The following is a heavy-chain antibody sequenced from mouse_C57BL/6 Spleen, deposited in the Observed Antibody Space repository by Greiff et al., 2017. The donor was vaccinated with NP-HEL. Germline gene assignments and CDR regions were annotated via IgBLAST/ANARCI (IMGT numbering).Heavy chain of an antibody. CDR1: GYTFTSYW. Sequence: QVQLQQPGAELVKPGASVKLSCKASGYTFTSYWMQWVKQRPGQGLEWIGEIDPSDSYTNYNQKFKGKATLTVDTSSITAYMQLSSLTSEDSAVYYCARGELLRYFDVWGTGTTVTVSS. J-gene: IGHJ1*03. CDR3: ARGELLRYFDV. CDR2: IDPSDSYT. V-gene: IGHV1-50*01. D-gene: IGHD1-1*01.